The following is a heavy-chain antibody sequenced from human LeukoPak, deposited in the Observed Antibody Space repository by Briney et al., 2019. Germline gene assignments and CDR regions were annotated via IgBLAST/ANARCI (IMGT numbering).Heavy chain of an antibody. D-gene: IGHD3-10*01. CDR1: GYTFTSYG. J-gene: IGHJ4*02. V-gene: IGHV1-2*02. CDR2: INPNSGDT. Sequence: ASVTVSCKASGYTFTSYGISWVRQAPGQGLEWMGWINPNSGDTNYAQKFQGRVTMTRDTSISTAYMELSRLRSDDTAVYYCARDSDPTYYFDSGPYHAYWGQGTLVTVSS. CDR3: ARDSDPTYYFDSGPYHAY.